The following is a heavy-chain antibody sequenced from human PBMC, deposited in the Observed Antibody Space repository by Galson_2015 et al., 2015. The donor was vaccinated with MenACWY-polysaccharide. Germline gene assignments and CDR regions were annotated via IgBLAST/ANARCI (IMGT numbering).Heavy chain of an antibody. CDR1: GYTFTGYY. D-gene: IGHD3-10*01. J-gene: IGHJ6*02. Sequence: SVKVSCKASGYTFTGYYMHWVRQAPGQGLEWMGWINPNSGGANYAQKFQGRVTMTRDTSISTAYMELSRLRSDDTAVCYCAREHQGITMVRGVTYYYYGMDVRGQGTTVAVSS. CDR2: INPNSGGA. CDR3: AREHQGITMVRGVTYYYYGMDV. V-gene: IGHV1-2*02.